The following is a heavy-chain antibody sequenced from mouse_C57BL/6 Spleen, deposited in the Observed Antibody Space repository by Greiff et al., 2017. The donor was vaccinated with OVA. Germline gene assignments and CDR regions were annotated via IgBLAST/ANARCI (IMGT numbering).Heavy chain of an antibody. Sequence: QVHVKQSGAELVKPGASVKISCKASGYAFSSYWMNWVKQRPGKGLEWIGQIYPGDGDTNYNGKFKGKATLTADKSSSTAYMQLSSLTSEDSAVYFCARDGVVATNYYAMDYWGQGTSVTVSS. D-gene: IGHD1-1*01. CDR1: GYAFSSYW. J-gene: IGHJ4*01. CDR3: ARDGVVATNYYAMDY. V-gene: IGHV1-80*01. CDR2: IYPGDGDT.